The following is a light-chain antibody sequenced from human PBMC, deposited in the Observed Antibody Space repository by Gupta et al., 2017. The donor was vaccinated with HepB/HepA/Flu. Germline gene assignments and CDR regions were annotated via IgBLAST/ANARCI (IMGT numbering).Light chain of an antibody. V-gene: IGKV1-39*01. CDR2: AAS. Sequence: DIQMTQSPSSLSASVGDRVTITCRASQSISSYLNWYQQKPGKAPKLLIYAASSLLSGVPSRFSGSGSGTDFTLTISSQQPEDFATYYCQQSYSTPYTFGQGTKLEIK. J-gene: IGKJ2*01. CDR1: QSISSY. CDR3: QQSYSTPYT.